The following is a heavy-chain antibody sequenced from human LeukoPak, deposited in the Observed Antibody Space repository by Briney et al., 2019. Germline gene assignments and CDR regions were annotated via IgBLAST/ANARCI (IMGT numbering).Heavy chain of an antibody. V-gene: IGHV3-30*15. CDR2: ISYDGTNE. D-gene: IGHD2-15*01. J-gene: IGHJ6*02. CDR3: ARDSLVVAATGSYMDV. CDR1: GFTLSSYA. Sequence: GRSLRLSCAASGFTLSSYAMQWVRQAPGKGLEWVAIISYDGTNEYYADSVKGRFTISRDNSKNTLFLQVSSLKAEDTAVYYCARDSLVVAATGSYMDVWGQGTTVTVSS.